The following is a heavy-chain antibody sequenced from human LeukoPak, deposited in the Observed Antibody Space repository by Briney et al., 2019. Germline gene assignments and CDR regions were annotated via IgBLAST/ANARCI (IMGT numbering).Heavy chain of an antibody. Sequence: GGSLRLSCAASGFTFSSYAMSWVRQAPGKGLEWVSVIYSGGRTYYADSLKGRFTISRDISKNTVYLQMNSLRVEDTAVYYCASSYTSSWYYFDYWGQGTQVTVSS. CDR2: IYSGGRT. CDR1: GFTFSSYA. V-gene: IGHV3-66*01. D-gene: IGHD6-13*01. CDR3: ASSYTSSWYYFDY. J-gene: IGHJ4*02.